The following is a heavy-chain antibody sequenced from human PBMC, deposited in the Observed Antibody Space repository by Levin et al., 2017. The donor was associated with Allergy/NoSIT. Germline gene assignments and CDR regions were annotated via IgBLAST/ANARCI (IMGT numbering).Heavy chain of an antibody. CDR2: ISGSGGST. D-gene: IGHD2-8*01. CDR1: GFTFSSFV. V-gene: IGHV3-23*01. CDR3: AKERMTMSEY. J-gene: IGHJ4*02. Sequence: AGGSLRLSCAASGFTFSSFVMTWVRQGPGKGLEWVSTISGSGGSTYSADSVKGRFTISRDNSKDTLYLQMNSLGAEDTAVYDCAKERMTMSEYWGQGTLVTVSS.